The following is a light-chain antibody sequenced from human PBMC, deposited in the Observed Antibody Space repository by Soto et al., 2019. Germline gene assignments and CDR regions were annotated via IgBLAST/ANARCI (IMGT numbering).Light chain of an antibody. V-gene: IGKV3-11*01. CDR2: DAS. Sequence: EIVLRQSPATLSFSPGERATLSCRASQSVSINLAWYQQKPGQAPRLLIYDASNRPTGIPARFTGSGSGTDFNLTISSLEPEDFAVYYCQQRSSWPPITFGGGTKVDIK. J-gene: IGKJ4*01. CDR1: QSVSIN. CDR3: QQRSSWPPIT.